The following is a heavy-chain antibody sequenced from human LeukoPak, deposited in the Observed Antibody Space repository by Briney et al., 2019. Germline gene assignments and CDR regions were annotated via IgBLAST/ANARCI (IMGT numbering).Heavy chain of an antibody. V-gene: IGHV1-2*02. CDR1: GYTFTGYY. J-gene: IGHJ4*02. CDR2: INPNSGGT. D-gene: IGHD3-10*01. CDR3: ARWDYYGSGSYYPYDY. Sequence: GASVKVSCKASGYTFTGYYIHWVRQAPGQGLEWMGWINPNSGGTNYAQKFQGRVTMTRDTSISTAYMELSRLRSDDTAVYYCARWDYYGSGSYYPYDYWGQGTLVTVSS.